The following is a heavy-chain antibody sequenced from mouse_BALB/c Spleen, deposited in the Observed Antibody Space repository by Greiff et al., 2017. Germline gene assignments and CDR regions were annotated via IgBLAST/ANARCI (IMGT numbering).Heavy chain of an antibody. CDR1: GFTFSSYG. J-gene: IGHJ3*01. CDR3: ARAYDYDETWFAY. D-gene: IGHD2-4*01. CDR2: INSNGGST. V-gene: IGHV5-6-3*01. Sequence: EVNLVESGGGLVQPGGSLKLSCAASGFTFSSYGMSWVRQTPDKRLELVATINSNGGSTYYPDSVKGRFTISRDNAKNTLYLQMSSLKSEDTAMYYCARAYDYDETWFAYWGQGTLVTVSA.